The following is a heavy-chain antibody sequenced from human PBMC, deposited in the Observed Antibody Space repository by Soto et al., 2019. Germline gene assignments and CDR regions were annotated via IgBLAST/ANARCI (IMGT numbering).Heavy chain of an antibody. CDR3: ARKYYYGAGTLDY. J-gene: IGHJ4*02. Sequence: LGESLKISCKGSGYTFTNYWIGWVRQMPGKGLEWMGIIYPGDSETRYSPSFQGQVTMSADKSISTAYLQWSSLKASDSAMYYCARKYYYGAGTLDYWGQGTLVTVS. D-gene: IGHD3-10*01. V-gene: IGHV5-51*01. CDR1: GYTFTNYW. CDR2: IYPGDSET.